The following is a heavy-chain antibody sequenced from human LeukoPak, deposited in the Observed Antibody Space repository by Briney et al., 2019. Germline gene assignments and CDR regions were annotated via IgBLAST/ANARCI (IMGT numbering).Heavy chain of an antibody. J-gene: IGHJ4*02. CDR1: GFTFSSFA. CDR2: IGVSAGST. CDR3: ANVPTPSGWFSTSFFDY. Sequence: PGGSLRLSCAASGFTFSSFAMSWVRQAPGEGLEWVSAIGVSAGSTDYADSVKGRFTISRDNSKNTLYLQMNSLRAEDTAVYYCANVPTPSGWFSTSFFDYWGQGTLVTVSS. D-gene: IGHD6-19*01. V-gene: IGHV3-23*01.